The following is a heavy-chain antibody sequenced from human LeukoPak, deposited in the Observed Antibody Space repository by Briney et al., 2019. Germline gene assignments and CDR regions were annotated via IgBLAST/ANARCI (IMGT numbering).Heavy chain of an antibody. CDR1: GGSFSGYY. CDR2: INHSGST. D-gene: IGHD3-10*01. CDR3: ARVPHGRSSHYYAPNWFDP. Sequence: SETLSLTCAVYGGSFSGYYWSWIRQPPGKGLEWIGEINHSGSTNYNPPLKSRVTISVDTSKNPFSLKLSSVTAADTAVYYCARVPHGRSSHYYAPNWFDPWGQGTLVTVSS. J-gene: IGHJ5*02. V-gene: IGHV4-34*01.